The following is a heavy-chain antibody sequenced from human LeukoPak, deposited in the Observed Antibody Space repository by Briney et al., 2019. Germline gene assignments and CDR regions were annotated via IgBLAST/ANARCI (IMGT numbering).Heavy chain of an antibody. J-gene: IGHJ4*02. Sequence: ASVKVSCKASGYTFTGYYMHWVRQAPGQGLEWMGWINPNSGGTNYAQKFQGRVTMTRDTPISTAYMELSRLRSDDTAVYYCARAEDIVVVSAAIPFDYWGQGTLVTVSS. CDR3: ARAEDIVVVSAAIPFDY. CDR2: INPNSGGT. V-gene: IGHV1-2*02. CDR1: GYTFTGYY. D-gene: IGHD2-2*01.